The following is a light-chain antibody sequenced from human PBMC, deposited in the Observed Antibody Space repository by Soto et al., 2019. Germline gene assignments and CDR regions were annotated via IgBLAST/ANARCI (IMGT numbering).Light chain of an antibody. Sequence: DIQMTQSPSSLSASVGDRVTITCQASQDVSNYLNWYQQKPGRAPKLLIYDASNLETGVPSRFSGSGSGTDFTFTISSLQPEDIATYYCQQYDNLSSTFGQGTRLEI. CDR1: QDVSNY. CDR3: QQYDNLSST. V-gene: IGKV1-33*01. J-gene: IGKJ5*01. CDR2: DAS.